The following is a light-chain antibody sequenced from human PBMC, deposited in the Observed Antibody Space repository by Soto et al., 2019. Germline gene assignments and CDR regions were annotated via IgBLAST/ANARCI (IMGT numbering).Light chain of an antibody. CDR2: KAS. CDR1: QSINSW. Sequence: DIQMTQSPSTLSAFVGDRVTITCRASQSINSWLAWYQQKPGKAPKLLIYKASSLESGVPSRFSGSGSGTEFTLSISSLQPDDFATYYCQQYNDYWTFGQWTKVEIK. V-gene: IGKV1-5*03. J-gene: IGKJ1*01. CDR3: QQYNDYWT.